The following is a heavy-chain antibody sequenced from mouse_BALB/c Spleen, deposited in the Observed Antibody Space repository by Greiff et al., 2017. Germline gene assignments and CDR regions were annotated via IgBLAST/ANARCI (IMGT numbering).Heavy chain of an antibody. D-gene: IGHD2-14*01. CDR1: GFTFSSYG. CDR3: AREEYRYDVGDY. CDR2: ISSGGSYT. V-gene: IGHV5-6*01. J-gene: IGHJ2*01. Sequence: EVHLVESGGDLVKPGGSLKLSCAASGFTFSSYGMSWVRQTPDKRLEWVATISSGGSYTYYPDSVKGRFTISRDNAKNTLYLQMSSLKSEDTAMYYCAREEYRYDVGDYWGQGTTLTVSS.